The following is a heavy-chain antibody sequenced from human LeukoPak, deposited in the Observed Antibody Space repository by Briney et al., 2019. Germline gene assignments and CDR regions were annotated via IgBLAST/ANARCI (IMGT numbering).Heavy chain of an antibody. V-gene: IGHV3-9*03. CDR2: ISWNSGSI. CDR1: GFTFDDYA. Sequence: PGGSLRLSCAASGFTFDDYAMHWVRQAPGKGLEWVSGISWNSGSIGYADSVKGRFIISRDNAKNSLYLQMNSLRAEDMALYYCAKGYCSSTSCGGFDPWGQGTLVTVSS. D-gene: IGHD2-2*01. CDR3: AKGYCSSTSCGGFDP. J-gene: IGHJ5*02.